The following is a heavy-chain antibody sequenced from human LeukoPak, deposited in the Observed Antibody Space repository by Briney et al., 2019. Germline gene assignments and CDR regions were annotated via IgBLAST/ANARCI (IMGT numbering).Heavy chain of an antibody. J-gene: IGHJ4*02. CDR1: GFTFSSYW. Sequence: GGSLRLSCAASGFTFSSYWMSWVRQAPGKGLEWVANIKQDGSEKYYADSVKGRFTISRDNSKNTLYLQMNSLRAEDTAVYYCARVHFSSSPYFDYWGQGTLVTVSS. CDR3: ARVHFSSSPYFDY. D-gene: IGHD6-6*01. V-gene: IGHV3-7*01. CDR2: IKQDGSEK.